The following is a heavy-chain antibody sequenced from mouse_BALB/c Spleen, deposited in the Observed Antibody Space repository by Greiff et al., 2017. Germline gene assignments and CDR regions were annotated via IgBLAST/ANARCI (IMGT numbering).Heavy chain of an antibody. Sequence: EVKVVESGGGLVQPGGSLRLSCATSGFTFTDYYMSWVRQPPGKALEWLGFIRNKANGYTTEYSASVKGRFTISRDNSQSILYLQMNTLRAEDSATYYCARSGYFDVWGAGTTVTVSS. J-gene: IGHJ1*01. CDR3: ARSGYFDV. CDR1: GFTFTDYY. CDR2: IRNKANGYTT. V-gene: IGHV7-3*02.